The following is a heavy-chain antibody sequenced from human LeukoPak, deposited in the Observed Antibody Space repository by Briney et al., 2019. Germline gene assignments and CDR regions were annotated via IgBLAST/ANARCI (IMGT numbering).Heavy chain of an antibody. CDR2: IKSKTDGGTT. J-gene: IGHJ6*03. V-gene: IGHV3-15*01. D-gene: IGHD3-10*01. CDR3: TTALIPITMVRGVIPKEKEYYYYYMDV. Sequence: GGSLRLSCAASGFTFSNAWMSWVRQAPGKGLEWVGRIKSKTDGGTTDYAAPVKGRFTISRDDSKNTLYLQMNSLKTEDTAVYYCTTALIPITMVRGVIPKEKEYYYYYMDVWGKGTTVTVSS. CDR1: GFTFSNAW.